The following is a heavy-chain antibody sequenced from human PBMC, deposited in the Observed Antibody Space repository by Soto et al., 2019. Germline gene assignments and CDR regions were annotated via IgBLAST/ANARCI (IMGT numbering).Heavy chain of an antibody. CDR1: GSSINSSGYY. Sequence: LSLTCTVSGSSINSSGYYWGWIRQPPGKGLEWIGSMFYGVSTYYNPSLKSRVTVSVDTSKNQFSLNLRSVTAADTAVYYCARLPSRHLVDYWGQGTLVTV. CDR3: ARLPSRHLVDY. J-gene: IGHJ4*02. V-gene: IGHV4-39*01. D-gene: IGHD3-3*02. CDR2: MFYGVST.